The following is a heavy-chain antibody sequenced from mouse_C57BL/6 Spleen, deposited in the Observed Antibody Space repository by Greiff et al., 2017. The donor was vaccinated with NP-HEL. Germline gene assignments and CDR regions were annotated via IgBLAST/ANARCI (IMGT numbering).Heavy chain of an antibody. CDR2: IYPGDGDT. CDR3: ARSRDYDYFDY. V-gene: IGHV1-80*01. CDR1: GYAFSSYW. Sequence: QVQLQQSGAELVKPGASVKISCKASGYAFSSYWMNWVKQRPGKGLEWIGQIYPGDGDTNYNGKFKGKATLTADKSSSTAYMRLSSLTSEDSAVYFCARSRDYDYFDYWGQGTTLTVSS. D-gene: IGHD2-4*01. J-gene: IGHJ2*01.